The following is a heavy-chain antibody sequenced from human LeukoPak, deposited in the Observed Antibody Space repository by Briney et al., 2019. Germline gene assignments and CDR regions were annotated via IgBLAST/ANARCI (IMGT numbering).Heavy chain of an antibody. Sequence: GGSLRLSCAASGFTVSSNYMSWVRQAPGKGLEWVSVIYSGGSTYYADSVKGRFTIPRDNSKNTLYLQMNSLRAEDTAVYYCARDRVTIFGVVSNYGMDVWGQGTTVTVSS. D-gene: IGHD3-3*01. CDR3: ARDRVTIFGVVSNYGMDV. CDR2: IYSGGST. CDR1: GFTVSSNY. J-gene: IGHJ6*02. V-gene: IGHV3-66*01.